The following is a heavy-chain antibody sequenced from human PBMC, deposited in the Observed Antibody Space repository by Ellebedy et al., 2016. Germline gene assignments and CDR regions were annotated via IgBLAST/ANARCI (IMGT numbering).Heavy chain of an antibody. V-gene: IGHV3-30*04. J-gene: IGHJ6*02. CDR1: GFTLSDYA. CDR2: ISDDGSNK. Sequence: GGSLRLSXAASGFTLSDYAMHWVRQAPGKGLEWVAVISDDGSNKYYVDSVKGRFTISRDNSKNTLYLQMNSLRGDDTAVYYCARELVVTAIHYYYYGMDVWGQGTTVTVSS. D-gene: IGHD2-21*02. CDR3: ARELVVTAIHYYYYGMDV.